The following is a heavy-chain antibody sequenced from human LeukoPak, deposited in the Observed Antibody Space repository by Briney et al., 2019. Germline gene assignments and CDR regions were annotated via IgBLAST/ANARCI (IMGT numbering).Heavy chain of an antibody. D-gene: IGHD2-15*01. CDR1: GGAINSGAND. CDR3: ARPGVAATQADY. J-gene: IGHJ4*02. Sequence: SETLSLTCSVSGGAINSGANDWSWIRQPPGKGLEWIGYIYYSGSTNYNPSLKSRVTISVDTSKNQFSLKLSSVTAADTAVYYCARPGVAATQADYWGQGTLVTVSS. V-gene: IGHV4-61*08. CDR2: IYYSGST.